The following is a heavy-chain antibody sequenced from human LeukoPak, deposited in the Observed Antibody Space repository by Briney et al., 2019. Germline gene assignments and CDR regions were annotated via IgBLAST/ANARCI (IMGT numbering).Heavy chain of an antibody. J-gene: IGHJ4*02. D-gene: IGHD6-13*01. Sequence: ASVKVSCKASGYTFTGYYMHWVRQAPGQGLEWMGWIIPNSGGTNYAQKFQGRVTMTRDTSISTAYMELSRLRSDDTAVYYCARQYSSSWRSYFDYWGQGTLVTVSS. CDR1: GYTFTGYY. CDR2: IIPNSGGT. CDR3: ARQYSSSWRSYFDY. V-gene: IGHV1-2*02.